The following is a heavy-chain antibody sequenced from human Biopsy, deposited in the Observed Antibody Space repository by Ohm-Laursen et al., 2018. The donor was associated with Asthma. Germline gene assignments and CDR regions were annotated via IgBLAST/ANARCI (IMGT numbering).Heavy chain of an antibody. J-gene: IGHJ5*02. Sequence: TLSLTCTVSGGSINIGDYYWSWIRQHPGKGLEWIGYIYYSGSTYYNPSLKSRVSTLIDTSKNQFSLRLSSVTAADTAVHYCARTTYGDDGFDPWGQGTLVTVSS. D-gene: IGHD4-17*01. CDR1: GGSINIGDYY. CDR2: IYYSGST. CDR3: ARTTYGDDGFDP. V-gene: IGHV4-31*03.